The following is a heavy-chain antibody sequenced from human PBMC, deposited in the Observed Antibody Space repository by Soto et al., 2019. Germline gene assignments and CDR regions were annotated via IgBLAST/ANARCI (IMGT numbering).Heavy chain of an antibody. CDR2: ISGSGGST. D-gene: IGHD6-19*01. CDR1: GFTFSSYA. J-gene: IGHJ4*02. Sequence: GGSLRLSFAASGFTFSSYAMSLVLQAPGKGLEWVSAISGSGGSTYYADSVKGRFTISRDNSKNTLYLQMNSLRAEDTAVYYCAKDGGIAVAEPFDYWGQGTLVTVSS. V-gene: IGHV3-23*01. CDR3: AKDGGIAVAEPFDY.